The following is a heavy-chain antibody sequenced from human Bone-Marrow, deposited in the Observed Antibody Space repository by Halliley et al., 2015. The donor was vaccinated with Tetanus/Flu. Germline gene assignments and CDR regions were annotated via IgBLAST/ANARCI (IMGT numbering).Heavy chain of an antibody. CDR2: IYHSGSP. J-gene: IGHJ5*01. D-gene: IGHD3-22*01. V-gene: IGHV4-59*01. CDR3: ARALTYDSSGIARKFYDS. Sequence: IYHSGSPNYNPSLKRRVPISVDTSKNQFSLNLTSVLAADTAVYYCARALTYDSSGIARKFYDSWGQGTLVTVSS.